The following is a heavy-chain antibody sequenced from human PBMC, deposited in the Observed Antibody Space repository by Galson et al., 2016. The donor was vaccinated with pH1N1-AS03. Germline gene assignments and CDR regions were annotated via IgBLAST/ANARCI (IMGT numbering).Heavy chain of an antibody. V-gene: IGHV4-39*01. J-gene: IGHJ4*02. CDR2: IHYGGST. CDR1: H. Sequence: HGGWIRQPPGKGLEWIGTIHYGGSTYYNPSLKSRVTISVDVSKNQFSLNLNSVTAADTSVYYCAIYTSTAADYWGQGTLVTVSS. D-gene: IGHD2/OR15-2a*01. CDR3: AIYTSTAADY.